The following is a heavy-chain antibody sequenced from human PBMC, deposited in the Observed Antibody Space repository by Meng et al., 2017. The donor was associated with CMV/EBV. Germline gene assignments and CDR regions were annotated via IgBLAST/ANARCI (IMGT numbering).Heavy chain of an antibody. Sequence: QVQLRQWGAGLLKPSGTLSLTCAVYGGSFSGYYWSWIRQPPGKGLEWIGEINHSGSTNYNPSLKSRVTISVDTSKNQFSLKLSSVTAADTAVYYCARGSIAARLGLGDWGQGTLVTVSS. CDR1: GGSFSGYY. J-gene: IGHJ4*02. CDR3: ARGSIAARLGLGD. CDR2: INHSGST. V-gene: IGHV4-34*01. D-gene: IGHD6-6*01.